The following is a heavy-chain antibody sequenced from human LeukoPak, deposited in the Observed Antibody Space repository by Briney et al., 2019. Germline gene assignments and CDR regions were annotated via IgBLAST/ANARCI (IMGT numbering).Heavy chain of an antibody. D-gene: IGHD3-10*01. V-gene: IGHV3-49*04. Sequence: GGSLRLSCTASGFTFGEHEMTWVRQAPGKGPEGVGFIRSKASGGTADYAASVKGRFTISRDDSNSIVYLQMNSLKTEDAAVYYCCRGRMVRGVITSYSGLDVWGQGTTVTVSS. CDR2: IRSKASGGTA. CDR3: CRGRMVRGVITSYSGLDV. CDR1: GFTFGEHE. J-gene: IGHJ6*02.